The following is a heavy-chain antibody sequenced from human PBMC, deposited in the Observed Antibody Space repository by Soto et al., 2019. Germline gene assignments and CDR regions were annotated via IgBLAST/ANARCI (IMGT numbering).Heavy chain of an antibody. CDR3: TCIFSGGYGYGFYYYGMDV. CDR1: GGYISSSSYY. CDR2: IYYSGST. J-gene: IGHJ6*02. Sequence: PSETLSLTCTVSGGYISSSSYYWGWIRQPPGKGLEWIGRIYYSGSTYYHPSLKSRVTISVDTSKSQFSLKLSSVTAADTAVYYCTCIFSGGYGYGFYYYGMDVWGQGTTVTVSS. D-gene: IGHD5-18*01. V-gene: IGHV4-39*01.